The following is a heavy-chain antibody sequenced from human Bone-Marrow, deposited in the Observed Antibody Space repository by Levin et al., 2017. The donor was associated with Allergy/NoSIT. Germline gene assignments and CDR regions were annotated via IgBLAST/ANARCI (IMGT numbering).Heavy chain of an antibody. J-gene: IGHJ4*02. CDR3: VKEGNYYDTSNYHYSRPPFDY. CDR1: GFTFSSYA. CDR2: ILGSGGRT. V-gene: IGHV3-23*01. Sequence: SGGSLRLSCAASGFTFSSYAMSWVRQAPGKGLEWVSIILGSGGRTHSADSVKGRFTISRDNSKNTLFLQMNSLRAEDTAIYYCVKEGNYYDTSNYHYSRPPFDYWGQGALVTVSS. D-gene: IGHD3-22*01.